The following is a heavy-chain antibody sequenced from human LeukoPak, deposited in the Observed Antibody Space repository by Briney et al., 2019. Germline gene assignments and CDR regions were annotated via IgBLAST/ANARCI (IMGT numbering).Heavy chain of an antibody. CDR1: GFTFSSYA. Sequence: TGGSLRLSCAASGFTFSSYAMSWVRQAPGKGLEWVASIKQDGSEKYYVDSVKGRFAISRDNAKNSLYLQMNSLRGEDTALYYCARGQYYYDGGYWGQGTLVTVSS. V-gene: IGHV3-7*01. CDR3: ARGQYYYDGGY. J-gene: IGHJ4*02. D-gene: IGHD3-22*01. CDR2: IKQDGSEK.